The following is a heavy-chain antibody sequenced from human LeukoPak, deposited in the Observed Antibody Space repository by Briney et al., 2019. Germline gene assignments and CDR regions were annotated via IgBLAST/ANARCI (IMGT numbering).Heavy chain of an antibody. CDR2: INHDSGGT. J-gene: IGHJ5*02. V-gene: IGHV1-2*02. Sequence: ASVKVSCKASGYTFTGYYMHCVRQAPGQGLEWMGCINHDSGGTNYALKFQGRVTMTRDTSISTAYMELSRLRSDDTAVYYCARASVVPAAMNAHNWFDPWGQGTLVTVSS. CDR1: GYTFTGYY. D-gene: IGHD2-2*01. CDR3: ARASVVPAAMNAHNWFDP.